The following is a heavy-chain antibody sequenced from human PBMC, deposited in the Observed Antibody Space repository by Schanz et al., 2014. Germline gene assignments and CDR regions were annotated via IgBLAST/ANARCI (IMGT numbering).Heavy chain of an antibody. J-gene: IGHJ4*02. D-gene: IGHD3-10*01. Sequence: EVHLLESGGGLVPPGGSLRLSCAASGFNFSDYAMCWVRQAPGKGLEWVSVIGVDGTTTYYADSVKGRFTISRDNSKNTLYLQMNSLRPEDTAVYYCAKYRGYYRVSGSYRELEYWGQGTLVTVSS. CDR3: AKYRGYYRVSGSYRELEY. CDR2: IGVDGTTT. CDR1: GFNFSDYA. V-gene: IGHV3-23*01.